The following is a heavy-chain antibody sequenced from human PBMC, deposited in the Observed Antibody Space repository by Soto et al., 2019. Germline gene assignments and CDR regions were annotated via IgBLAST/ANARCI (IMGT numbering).Heavy chain of an antibody. V-gene: IGHV4-34*01. J-gene: IGHJ5*01. CDR3: STRAYDTNGYYRFDP. Sequence: SETLSLTCAVYGGSFSGHSWTWIRQSPGKGLEWIGDINHSGRVNYSPALKSRVTISLDTSKNQFSLTLSAVTAADTAMYYCSTRAYDTNGYYRFDPWGQGTLVTVSS. CDR1: GGSFSGHS. D-gene: IGHD3-22*01. CDR2: INHSGRV.